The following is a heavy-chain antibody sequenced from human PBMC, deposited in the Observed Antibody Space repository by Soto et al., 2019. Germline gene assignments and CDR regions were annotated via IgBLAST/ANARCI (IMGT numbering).Heavy chain of an antibody. Sequence: SETLSLTCTVSGGSISSDDYYWSWIRQPPGKGLEWIGYMFYSGSTYYNPSLKSRVTISIDTSKNQFSLKLTSVTVADTAVYYCARCPTVTTVYWGRAILVTVSS. CDR1: GGSISSDDYY. V-gene: IGHV4-30-4*01. CDR3: ARCPTVTTVY. J-gene: IGHJ4*02. CDR2: MFYSGST. D-gene: IGHD4-17*01.